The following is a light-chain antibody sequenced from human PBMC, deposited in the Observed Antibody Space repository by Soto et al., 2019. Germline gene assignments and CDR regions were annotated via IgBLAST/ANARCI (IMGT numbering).Light chain of an antibody. CDR3: QQYRTPSQT. J-gene: IGKJ1*01. Sequence: EIVLTQSPGTLSLSPGESATLSCRASPTIGSSYLAWYQQRPGQAPRLLIYGGANRATGTPDRFSATESETDFTLAISRPEPEDFAEYDCQQYRTPSQTFGQGTKVE. CDR2: GGA. V-gene: IGKV3-20*01. CDR1: PTIGSSY.